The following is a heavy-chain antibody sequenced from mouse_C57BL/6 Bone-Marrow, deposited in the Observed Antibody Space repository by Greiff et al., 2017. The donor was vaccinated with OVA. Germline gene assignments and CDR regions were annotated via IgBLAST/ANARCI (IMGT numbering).Heavy chain of an antibody. J-gene: IGHJ2*01. CDR3: ARSRLAY. V-gene: IGHV1-59*01. D-gene: IGHD4-1*01. Sequence: QVQLQQPGAELVRPGTSVKLSCKASGYTFTSYWMHLVKQRPGQGLEWIGVIDPSDSYTNYNQKFKGKATLTVDTSSSTAYMQLSSLTSEDSAVYYCARSRLAYWGQGTTLTVSS. CDR1: GYTFTSYW. CDR2: IDPSDSYT.